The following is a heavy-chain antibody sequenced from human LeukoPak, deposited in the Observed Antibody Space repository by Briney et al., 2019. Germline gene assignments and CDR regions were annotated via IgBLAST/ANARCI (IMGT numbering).Heavy chain of an antibody. CDR1: GFTFSSYS. V-gene: IGHV3-48*01. CDR2: ISSSSSTI. Sequence: PGGSLRLSCAASGFTFSSYSMNWVRQAPGKGLEWVSYISSSSSTIYYADSVKGRFTISRDNAKNSLYLQKNSLRGEDTAVYYCASGRGRADFDYWGQGTLVTVSS. J-gene: IGHJ4*02. D-gene: IGHD5-24*01. CDR3: ASGRGRADFDY.